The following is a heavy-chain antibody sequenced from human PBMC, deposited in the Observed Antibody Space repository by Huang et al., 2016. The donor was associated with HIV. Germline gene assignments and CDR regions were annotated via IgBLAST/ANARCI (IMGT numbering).Heavy chain of an antibody. V-gene: IGHV1-69*01. J-gene: IGHJ4*02. CDR1: GGSFSDQI. CDR2: IIPLFRAP. D-gene: IGHD3-16*01. Sequence: QVQLEQSGPAVRKPGSSVKVSCQSSGGSFSDQIISWVRQAPGQRFEWLGGIIPLFRAPDDAQEVKGRVTMTADESTATIYMELNSLTSEDTAVYYCAMSLRYQYDSRSYWGRYFDYWGQGTLVTVSS. CDR3: AMSLRYQYDSRSYWGRYFDY.